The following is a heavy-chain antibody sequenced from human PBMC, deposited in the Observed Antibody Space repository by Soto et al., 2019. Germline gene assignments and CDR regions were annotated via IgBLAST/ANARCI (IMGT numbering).Heavy chain of an antibody. Sequence: QVQLVQSGAEVRKPGSSVKASCKASGGSLKGYGIGWVRHAPGQGLEWMGGVSPLFGAANYAQKFQAIVTVVADASTSTVNMELSSLTSEDRALYDCARVLCNASESDSTYAIDVWGQGTPVTVSS. V-gene: IGHV1-69*01. CDR1: GGSLKGYG. D-gene: IGHD3-10*01. CDR3: ARVLCNASESDSTYAIDV. CDR2: VSPLFGAA. J-gene: IGHJ6*02.